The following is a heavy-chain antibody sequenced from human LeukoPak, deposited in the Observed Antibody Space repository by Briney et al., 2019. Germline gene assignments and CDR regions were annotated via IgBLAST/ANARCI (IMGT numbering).Heavy chain of an antibody. Sequence: SETLSLTCSVSGGSISDYYWSWIRQPAGKGLEWIGRIYSSGSINYNPSLKSRVIMSVDTSKNQFSLKLNSVTAADTAVYYCARDRPGGSSLDYWGQGILVTVSS. V-gene: IGHV4-4*07. J-gene: IGHJ4*02. CDR3: ARDRPGGSSLDY. CDR2: IYSSGSI. CDR1: GGSISDYY. D-gene: IGHD6-13*01.